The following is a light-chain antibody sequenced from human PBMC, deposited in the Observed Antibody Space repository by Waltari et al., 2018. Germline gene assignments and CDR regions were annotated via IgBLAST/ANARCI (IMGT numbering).Light chain of an antibody. CDR1: QGVGSY. V-gene: IGKV1-8*01. Sequence: AIRLTQSPSSIAASTGDRVTINCRASQGVGSYLAWYQQKSGRAPKLLLYASSSLEAEVPSRFGGSGSGTDFTLTISCLQSEDFASYFGQHYYSYPGTFGQGT. CDR3: QHYYSYPGT. J-gene: IGKJ1*01. CDR2: ASS.